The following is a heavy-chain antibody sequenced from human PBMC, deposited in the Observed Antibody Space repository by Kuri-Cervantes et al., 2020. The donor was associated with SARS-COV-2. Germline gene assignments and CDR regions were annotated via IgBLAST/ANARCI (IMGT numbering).Heavy chain of an antibody. V-gene: IGHV3-74*01. D-gene: IGHD3-9*01. CDR2: INSDGSST. Sequence: GESLKISCAASGFTFSSYWMHWVRQAPGKGLVWVSRINSDGSSTSYADSVKGRFTISRDNAKNTLYLQMNSLRAEDTAVYYCARGRYYDILTGYLTRLYYYGMDVWGQGTTVTVSS. CDR1: GFTFSSYW. J-gene: IGHJ6*02. CDR3: ARGRYYDILTGYLTRLYYYGMDV.